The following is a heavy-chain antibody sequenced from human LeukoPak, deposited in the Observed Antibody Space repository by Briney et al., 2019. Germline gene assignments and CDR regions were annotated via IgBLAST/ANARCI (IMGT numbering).Heavy chain of an antibody. V-gene: IGHV4-39*01. CDR1: GGSISSSSYY. CDR2: IYYSRSI. J-gene: IGHJ4*02. D-gene: IGHD5-24*01. Sequence: SETLSLTCTVSGGSISSSSYYWGWIRQPPGKGLEWIGSIYYSRSIYYNPSLKSRVTISVDTSKNQFSLKLRSVTAADTAVYYCARHQGWLQWEYWGQGTLVTVSS. CDR3: ARHQGWLQWEY.